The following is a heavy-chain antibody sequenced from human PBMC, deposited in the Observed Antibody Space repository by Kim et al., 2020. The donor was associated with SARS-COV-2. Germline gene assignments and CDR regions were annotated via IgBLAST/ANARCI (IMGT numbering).Heavy chain of an antibody. J-gene: IGHJ6*02. CDR3: ARDVDYGDPGGSLYYYYGMDV. V-gene: IGHV3-33*01. CDR1: GFTFSSYG. D-gene: IGHD4-17*01. CDR2: IWYDGSNK. Sequence: GGSLRLSCAASGFTFSSYGMHWVRQAPGKGLEWVAVIWYDGSNKYYADSVKGRFTISRDNSKNTLYLQMNSLRAEDTAVYYCARDVDYGDPGGSLYYYYGMDVWGQGTTVTVSS.